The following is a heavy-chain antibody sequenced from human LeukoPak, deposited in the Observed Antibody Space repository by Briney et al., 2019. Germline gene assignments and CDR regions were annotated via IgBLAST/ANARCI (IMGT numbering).Heavy chain of an antibody. CDR2: IRSKANSYAT. CDR3: TRHAHPYYFDY. Sequence: GGSLRLSCAASGFTFSSYGMHWVRQASGKGLEWVGRIRSKANSYATAYAVSVKGRFTISRDDSKNTAYLQMNSLKTEDTAVYYCTRHAHPYYFDYWGQGTLVTVSS. V-gene: IGHV3-73*01. J-gene: IGHJ4*02. CDR1: GFTFSSYG.